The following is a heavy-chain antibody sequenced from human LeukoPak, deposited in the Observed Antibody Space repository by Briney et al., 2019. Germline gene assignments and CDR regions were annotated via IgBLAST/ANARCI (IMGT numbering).Heavy chain of an antibody. J-gene: IGHJ4*02. CDR1: GGSISGYY. CDR3: ARGRLPSYSYGFKPGPYYFDY. CDR2: INHSGST. V-gene: IGHV4-34*01. Sequence: RPSETLSLTCTVSGGSISGYYWSWIRQPPGKGLEWIGEINHSGSTNYNPSLKSRVTISVDTSKNQFSLKLSSVTAADTAVYYCARGRLPSYSYGFKPGPYYFDYWGQGTLVTVSS. D-gene: IGHD5-18*01.